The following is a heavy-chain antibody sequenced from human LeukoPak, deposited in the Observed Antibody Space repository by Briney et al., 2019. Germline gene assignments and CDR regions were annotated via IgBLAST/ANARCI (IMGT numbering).Heavy chain of an antibody. CDR1: GGSFSGYY. D-gene: IGHD4-17*01. CDR3: ARVRTTVTTKSHSMPMDAFDI. CDR2: INHSGST. V-gene: IGHV4-34*01. Sequence: SETLSLTCAVYGGSFSGYYWSWIRQPPGKGLEWIGEINHSGSTNYNPSLKSRVTISVDTSKSQFSLKLSSVTAADTAVYYCARVRTTVTTKSHSMPMDAFDIWGQGTMVTVSS. J-gene: IGHJ3*02.